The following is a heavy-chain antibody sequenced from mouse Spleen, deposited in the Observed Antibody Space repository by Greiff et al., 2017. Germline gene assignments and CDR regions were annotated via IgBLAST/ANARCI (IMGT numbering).Heavy chain of an antibody. V-gene: IGHV1-81*01. CDR3: AGRDWGA. Sequence: QVQLKESGAELARPGASVKLSCKASGYTFTSYGISWVKQRPGKGLEWIGEIYPRSGNTYYNEKFKGKATLTADKSSSTAYMELRSLTSEDSAVYLCAGRDWGAWGQGALGTVSA. D-gene: IGHD4-1*01. J-gene: IGHJ3*01. CDR1: GYTFTSYG. CDR2: IYPRSGNT.